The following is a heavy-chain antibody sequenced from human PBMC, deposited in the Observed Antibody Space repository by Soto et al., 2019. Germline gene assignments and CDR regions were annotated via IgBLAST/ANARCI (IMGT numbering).Heavy chain of an antibody. D-gene: IGHD1-26*01. CDR2: IYYSGNT. J-gene: IGHJ4*02. Sequence: LSLTCAVSGLSINSNYFWGWIRQPPGRGLEWIGYIYYSGNTYYTPSLKSRVTMSVDTSKNQFSLKLTSVTAVDTAVYYCARREIQGPIDYWGQGTLVTAPQ. V-gene: IGHV4-28*01. CDR1: GLSINSNYF. CDR3: ARREIQGPIDY.